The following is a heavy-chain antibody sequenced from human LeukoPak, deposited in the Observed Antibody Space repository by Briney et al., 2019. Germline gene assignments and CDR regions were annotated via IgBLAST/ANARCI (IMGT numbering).Heavy chain of an antibody. CDR2: ISSSSSTI. CDR3: ARGAPLGNPRFDY. Sequence: GGSLRLSCAASGFTFSSYNINWVRQAPGKGLEWVSYISSSSSTIYYADSVKGRFTISRDNAKNSLYLQMNSLRAEDTAVYYCARGAPLGNPRFDYWGQGTLVTVSS. V-gene: IGHV3-48*01. J-gene: IGHJ4*02. D-gene: IGHD4-23*01. CDR1: GFTFSSYN.